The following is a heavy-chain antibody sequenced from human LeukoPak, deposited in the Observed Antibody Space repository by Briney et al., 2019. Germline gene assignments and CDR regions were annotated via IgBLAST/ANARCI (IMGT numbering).Heavy chain of an antibody. Sequence: QPGGSLRLSCAASGFTFSSYGMHWVRQAPGKGLEWVAFIRYDGSNKYYADSVKGRFTISRDNAKNSLFLQMNSLRAEDTATYYCARGRGYTSPWSVSWFDYWGQGTLVTVSS. J-gene: IGHJ4*02. V-gene: IGHV3-30*02. CDR2: IRYDGSNK. D-gene: IGHD2-15*01. CDR1: GFTFSSYG. CDR3: ARGRGYTSPWSVSWFDY.